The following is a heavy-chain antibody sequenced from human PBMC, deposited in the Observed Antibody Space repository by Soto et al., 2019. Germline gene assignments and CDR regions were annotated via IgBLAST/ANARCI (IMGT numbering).Heavy chain of an antibody. D-gene: IGHD6-6*01. CDR1: GFTFSSYA. CDR3: AKVGVGGAARVDYYYYGMDV. V-gene: IGHV3-23*01. Sequence: EVQLLESGGGLVQPGGSLRLSCAASGFTFSSYAMSWVRQAPGKGLEWVSAISGSGGSTYYADSVKGRFIISRDNSKNTLYLQMNSLRAEDTAVYYCAKVGVGGAARVDYYYYGMDVWGQGTTVTVSS. J-gene: IGHJ6*02. CDR2: ISGSGGST.